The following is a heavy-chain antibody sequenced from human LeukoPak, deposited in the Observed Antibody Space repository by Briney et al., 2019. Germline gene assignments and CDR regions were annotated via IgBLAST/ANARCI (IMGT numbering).Heavy chain of an antibody. CDR3: ARGPHWDPHFDY. J-gene: IGHJ4*02. D-gene: IGHD7-27*01. V-gene: IGHV1-2*02. CDR2: INPNSGGT. CDR1: GFTFTAYY. Sequence: GASVKVSCKASGFTFTAYYMHWVRQAPGQGLEWMGWINPNSGGTNYAQKFQGRVTMTRDTSISTAYMELSRLRSGDTAVYYCARGPHWDPHFDYWGQGTLVTVSS.